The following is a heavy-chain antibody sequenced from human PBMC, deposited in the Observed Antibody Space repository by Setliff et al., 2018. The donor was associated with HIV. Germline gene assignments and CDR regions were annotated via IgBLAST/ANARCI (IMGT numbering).Heavy chain of an antibody. CDR2: IHGGNGNT. Sequence: GASVKVSCKTSGYPFKSYPMHWVRQAPGQRLEWMGWIHGGNGNTKDSQKFQGRITISRDTAATSSHMELRSLRSEDTAIYYCARGLPRGSGSLPFRAFDIWGQGTMVTVSS. CDR1: GYPFKSYP. J-gene: IGHJ3*02. V-gene: IGHV1-3*01. CDR3: ARGLPRGSGSLPFRAFDI. D-gene: IGHD3-10*01.